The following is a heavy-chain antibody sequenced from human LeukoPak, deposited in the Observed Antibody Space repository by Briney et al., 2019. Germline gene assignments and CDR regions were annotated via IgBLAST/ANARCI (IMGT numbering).Heavy chain of an antibody. J-gene: IGHJ4*02. CDR2: ISSSSSYI. D-gene: IGHD6-19*01. CDR1: GFTFSSYI. V-gene: IGHV3-21*01. Sequence: PGGSLRLSCAASGFTFSSYIMNWVRQAPGKGPEWVSSISSSSSYIYYADSVKGRFTISRDNAKNSLYLQMNSLRAEDTAVYYCARDIAVAGTREGDYWGQGTLVAVSS. CDR3: ARDIAVAGTREGDY.